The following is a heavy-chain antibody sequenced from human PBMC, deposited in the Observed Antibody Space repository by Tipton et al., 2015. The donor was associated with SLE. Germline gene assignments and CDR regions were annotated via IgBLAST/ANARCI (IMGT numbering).Heavy chain of an antibody. J-gene: IGHJ5*02. V-gene: IGHV4-59*08. Sequence: LRLSCTVSGGSISSYYWSWIRQPPGKGLEWIGYIYYSGSTNYNPSLKSRVTISVDTSKNQFSLKLSSVTAADTAVYYYARRGRDNWFDPWGQGTLVTVSS. CDR2: IYYSGST. CDR3: ARRGRDNWFDP. CDR1: GGSISSYY. D-gene: IGHD1-1*01.